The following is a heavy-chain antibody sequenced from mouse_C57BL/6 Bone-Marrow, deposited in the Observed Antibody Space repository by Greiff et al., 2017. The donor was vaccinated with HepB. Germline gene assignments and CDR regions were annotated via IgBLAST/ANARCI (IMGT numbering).Heavy chain of an antibody. D-gene: IGHD1-1*01. CDR2: IDPSDSYT. J-gene: IGHJ2*01. V-gene: IGHV1-69*01. CDR1: GYTFTSYW. CDR3: AREGITTVVGDY. Sequence: QVQLQQSGAELVMPGASVKLSCKASGYTFTSYWMHWVKQRPGQGLEWIGEIDPSDSYTNYNQKFKGKSTLTVDKSSSTAYMQLSSLTSEDSAVYYCAREGITTVVGDYWGQGTTLTVSS.